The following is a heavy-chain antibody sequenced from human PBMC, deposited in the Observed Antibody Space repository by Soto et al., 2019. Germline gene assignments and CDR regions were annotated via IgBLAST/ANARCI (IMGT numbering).Heavy chain of an antibody. V-gene: IGHV3-23*01. Sequence: EVQLLESGGGLVQPGGSLRLSCAASGFTFSSYAMSWVRQAPGKGLEWVSVISGSGGSTYYAGSVKGRFTISRDNSKNTLYVQMNSLRAEDTAVYYCARRSSGWYFDYWGQGTLVTVSS. D-gene: IGHD6-19*01. CDR3: ARRSSGWYFDY. CDR1: GFTFSSYA. J-gene: IGHJ4*02. CDR2: ISGSGGST.